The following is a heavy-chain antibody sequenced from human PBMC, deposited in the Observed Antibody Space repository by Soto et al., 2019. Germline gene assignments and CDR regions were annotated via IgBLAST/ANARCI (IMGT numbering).Heavy chain of an antibody. Sequence: QVHLVQSGAEVKKPGASVKVSCKGSGYGFTTYGITWVRQAPGQGLEWMAWISAHNGNTNYAQKLQGRVTVTRDTSTSTADMGRRSLRSDDRAVYYGARGRYGDYWGQGALVTVSS. CDR2: ISAHNGNT. CDR1: GYGFTTYG. V-gene: IGHV1-18*01. D-gene: IGHD1-20*01. CDR3: ARGRYGDY. J-gene: IGHJ4*02.